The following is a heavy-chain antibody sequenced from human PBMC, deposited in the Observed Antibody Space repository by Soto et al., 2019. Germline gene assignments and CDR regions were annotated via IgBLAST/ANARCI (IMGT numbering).Heavy chain of an antibody. D-gene: IGHD7-27*01. CDR3: ARVPELGAYYYYYMDV. J-gene: IGHJ6*03. V-gene: IGHV3-21*01. CDR1: GFTFSSYS. CDR2: ISSSSSYI. Sequence: GGSLRLSCAASGFTFSSYSMNWVRQAPGKGLEWVSSISSSSSYIYYADSVKGRFTISRDNAKNSLYLQMNSLRAEDTAVYYCARVPELGAYYYYYMDVWGKGTTVTVSS.